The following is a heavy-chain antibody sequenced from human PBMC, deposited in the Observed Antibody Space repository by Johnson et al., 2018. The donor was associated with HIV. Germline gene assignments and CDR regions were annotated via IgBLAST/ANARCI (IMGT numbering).Heavy chain of an antibody. CDR2: INKDGGEE. Sequence: VQLVESGGGLVKPGGSLRLSCAASGFSFNKYWMSWVRQAPGDRLERLTTINKDGGEEYYVDSVKGRFTISRDNARNSLYLQMNSLRVEDTALYYCAKRMYYYASGSPWVDAFDIWGQGTMVTVSS. CDR3: AKRMYYYASGSPWVDAFDI. CDR1: GFSFNKYW. V-gene: IGHV3-7*01. D-gene: IGHD3-10*01. J-gene: IGHJ3*02.